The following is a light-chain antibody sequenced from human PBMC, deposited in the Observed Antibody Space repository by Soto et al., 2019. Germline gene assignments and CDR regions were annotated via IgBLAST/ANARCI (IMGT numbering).Light chain of an antibody. CDR3: RSYTTGSTLPWV. CDR2: GVN. Sequence: QSVLTQPASVSGSPGQSITISCTGSSNDIGTYESVSWHQHHPGRAPKLIIFGVNDRPSGISDRFSGSKSGNTASLTIFGLEREDEAVYYCRSYTTGSTLPWVFGTWTKVTVL. CDR1: SNDIGTYES. V-gene: IGLV2-14*01. J-gene: IGLJ1*01.